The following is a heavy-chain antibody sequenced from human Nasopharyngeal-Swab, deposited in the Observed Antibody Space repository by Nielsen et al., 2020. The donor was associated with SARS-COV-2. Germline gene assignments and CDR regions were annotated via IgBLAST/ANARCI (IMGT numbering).Heavy chain of an antibody. Sequence: WIRQPPGKGLEWVSSISSSSSYIYYADSVKGRFTISRDNAKNSLYLQMNSLRAEDTAVYYCARDGGEEDGWSAYFMDVWGQGTTVTVSS. V-gene: IGHV3-21*01. CDR3: ARDGGEEDGWSAYFMDV. CDR2: ISSSSSYI. D-gene: IGHD3-3*01. J-gene: IGHJ6*02.